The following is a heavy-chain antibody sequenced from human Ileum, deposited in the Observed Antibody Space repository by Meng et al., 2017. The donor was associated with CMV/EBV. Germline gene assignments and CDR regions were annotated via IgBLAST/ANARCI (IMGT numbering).Heavy chain of an antibody. CDR1: GGTFSSYA. CDR2: IIPIFGTA. V-gene: IGHV1-69*01. CDR3: ARGYSSSLWYFDY. Sequence: KASGGTFSSYAISWVRQAPGQGLEWMGGIIPIFGTANYAQKFQGRVTITADESTSTAYMELSSLRSEDTAVYYCARGYSSSLWYFDYWGQGTQVTVSS. J-gene: IGHJ4*02. D-gene: IGHD6-13*01.